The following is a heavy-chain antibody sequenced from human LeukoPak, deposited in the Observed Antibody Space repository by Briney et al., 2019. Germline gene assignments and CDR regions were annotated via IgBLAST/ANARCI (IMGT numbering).Heavy chain of an antibody. V-gene: IGHV3-20*04. CDR3: ARDSFSGSSLDY. J-gene: IGHJ4*02. Sequence: GGSLRLSCAASGFTFDEYGMSWVRQAPGKGLEWVSSINWDGGSTAYVDSVQGRFTISRDNARNSLHLQMKSLRAEDTALYYCARDSFSGSSLDYWGQGTLVTVSS. CDR2: INWDGGST. D-gene: IGHD1-26*01. CDR1: GFTFDEYG.